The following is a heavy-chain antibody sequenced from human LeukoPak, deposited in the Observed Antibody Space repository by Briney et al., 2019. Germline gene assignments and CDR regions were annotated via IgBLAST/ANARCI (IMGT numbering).Heavy chain of an antibody. D-gene: IGHD5-12*01. CDR2: IWYDGSNK. Sequence: PGRSLRLSCAASGFTFSSYGMHWVRQAPGKGLEWVAVIWYDGSNKYYADSVKGRFTISRDNSKNTLYLQMNSLRAEDTAVYYCAKDLKVARGYDTLDYWGQGTLVTVSS. CDR3: AKDLKVARGYDTLDY. J-gene: IGHJ4*02. CDR1: GFTFSSYG. V-gene: IGHV3-33*06.